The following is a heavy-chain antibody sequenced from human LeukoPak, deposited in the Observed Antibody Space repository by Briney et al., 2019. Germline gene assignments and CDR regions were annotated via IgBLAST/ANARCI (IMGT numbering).Heavy chain of an antibody. Sequence: GGSLRLSCAASGFPVGNNYMNWVRQAPGKGLEWVSLIFSHGETSYADSVKGRFTISRDNSKNTLCLQMNGLRVEDTAVYYCARDPPAVSINTYAWGQGTLVTVSS. CDR1: GFPVGNNY. D-gene: IGHD2-8*01. V-gene: IGHV3-66*01. CDR3: ARDPPAVSINTYA. J-gene: IGHJ4*02. CDR2: IFSHGET.